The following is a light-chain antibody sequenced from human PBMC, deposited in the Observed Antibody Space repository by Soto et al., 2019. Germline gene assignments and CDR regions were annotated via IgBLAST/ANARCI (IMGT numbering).Light chain of an antibody. CDR2: AAS. CDR1: QGISNY. Sequence: DIQMTQSPSSLSTSVGDRVTITCRASQGISNYLAWYQQKPGKVPKLLIYAASTLQSGVPSRFSGSGSGTDFTLTINSVQPEDVATYYCQKYNNAPYTFGQGTKLEIK. J-gene: IGKJ2*01. CDR3: QKYNNAPYT. V-gene: IGKV1-27*01.